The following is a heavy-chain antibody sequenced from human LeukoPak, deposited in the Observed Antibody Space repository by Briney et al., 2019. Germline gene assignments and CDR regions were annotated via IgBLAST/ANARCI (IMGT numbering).Heavy chain of an antibody. CDR1: GVSINACCYY. D-gene: IGHD5-18*01. CDR3: ARGRSYGFDFDS. J-gene: IGHJ4*02. Sequence: KPSETLSLTCDVSGVSINACCYYWTWIRQPPGKGLEWIVYKYYSGSTRYNSSRRSRLTISLDTSKNQFSLRLTSVPSTATAVYYCARGRSYGFDFDSWGPGTLVIVSS. V-gene: IGHV4-61*01. CDR2: KYYSGST.